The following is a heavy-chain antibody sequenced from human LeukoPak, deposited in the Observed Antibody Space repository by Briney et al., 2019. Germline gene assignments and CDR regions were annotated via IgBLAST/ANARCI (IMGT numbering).Heavy chain of an antibody. CDR3: ARWGTSSGYYTFDY. CDR1: GGSISSYY. V-gene: IGHV4-59*01. D-gene: IGHD3-22*01. J-gene: IGHJ4*02. Sequence: PSETLSLTCTVSGGSISSYYWSWIRQPPGKGLEWIGYIYYSGSTNYNPSLKSRVTISVDTSKNQFSLKLSPVTAADTAVYYCARWGTSSGYYTFDYWGQGTLVTVSS. CDR2: IYYSGST.